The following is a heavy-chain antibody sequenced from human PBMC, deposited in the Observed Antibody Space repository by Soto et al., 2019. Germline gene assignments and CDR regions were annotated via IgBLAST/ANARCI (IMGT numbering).Heavy chain of an antibody. CDR3: ATYDDCDWETYRFLH. CDR1: GLTFRTYL. Sequence: EGSLRLSCRTSGLTFRTYLMSWVRQAPGKGLEWVANIKTDGSEEYYADSVEGRFTISRDNTKNSLYLQMNSLRADHTAMYYFATYDDCDWETYRFLHLGQGTLVTVSS. J-gene: IGHJ4*02. CDR2: IKTDGSEE. V-gene: IGHV3-7*01. D-gene: IGHD3-16*02.